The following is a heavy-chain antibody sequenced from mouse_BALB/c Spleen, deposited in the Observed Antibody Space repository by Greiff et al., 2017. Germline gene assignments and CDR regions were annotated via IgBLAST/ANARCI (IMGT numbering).Heavy chain of an antibody. CDR3: ATNWEKGYAMDY. CDR1: GYSFTGYY. V-gene: IGHV1S34*01. D-gene: IGHD4-1*01. CDR2: ISCYNGAT. J-gene: IGHJ4*01. Sequence: LEKPGASVKISCKASGYSFTGYYMHWVKQSHGKSLEWIGYISCYNGATSYNQKFKGKATFTVDTSSSTAYMQFNSLTSEDSAVYYCATNWEKGYAMDYWGQGTSVTVSS.